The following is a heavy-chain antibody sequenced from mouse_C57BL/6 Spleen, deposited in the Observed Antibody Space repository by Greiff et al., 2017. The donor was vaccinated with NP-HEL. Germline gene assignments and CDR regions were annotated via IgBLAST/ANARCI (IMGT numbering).Heavy chain of an antibody. CDR3: ARRENRYYFDY. J-gene: IGHJ2*01. CDR2: IYPSDSET. Sequence: VQLQQPGAELVRPGSSVKLSCKASGYTFTSYWMDWVKQRPGQGLEWIGNIYPSDSETHYNQKFKDKATLTVDKSSSTAYMQLSSLTSEDSAVYYCARRENRYYFDYWGQGTTLTVSS. CDR1: GYTFTSYW. V-gene: IGHV1-61*01.